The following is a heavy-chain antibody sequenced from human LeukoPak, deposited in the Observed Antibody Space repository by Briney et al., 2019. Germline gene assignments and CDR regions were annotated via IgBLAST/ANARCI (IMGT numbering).Heavy chain of an antibody. CDR1: GASITSYY. J-gene: IGHJ3*02. D-gene: IGHD6-13*01. CDR2: IYTSGST. Sequence: SETLSLTCTVSGASITSYYWSWIRQPAGKGLEWIGRIYTSGSTNYNPSLKSRVTMSVDTSKNQFSLKLTSVTAADTAVYYCAKYSSSSLRAFDIWGQGTMVTASS. V-gene: IGHV4-4*07. CDR3: AKYSSSSLRAFDI.